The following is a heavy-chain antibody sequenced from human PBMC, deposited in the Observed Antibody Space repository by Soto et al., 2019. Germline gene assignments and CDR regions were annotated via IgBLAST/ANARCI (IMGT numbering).Heavy chain of an antibody. V-gene: IGHV1-18*01. CDR3: ARDKPPRDDFWSGYYSPLYYYYMDV. CDR2: ISAYNGNT. J-gene: IGHJ6*03. D-gene: IGHD3-3*01. CDR1: GYTFTSYG. Sequence: ASVKVSCKASGYTFTSYGISWVRQAPGQGLEWMGWISAYNGNTNYAQKLQGRVTMTTNTSTSTAYMELRSLRSDDTAVYYCARDKPPRDDFWSGYYSPLYYYYMDVWGKGTTVTVSS.